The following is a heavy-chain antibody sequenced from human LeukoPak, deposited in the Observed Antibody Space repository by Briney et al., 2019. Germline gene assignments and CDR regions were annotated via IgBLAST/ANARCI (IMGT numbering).Heavy chain of an antibody. CDR3: ARGGSLTDPCFDY. CDR2: IKQDGSEK. Sequence: PGGSLRLSCAASKFTFSTYWMSWVRQAPGKGLEWVANIKQDGSEKYYVDSVKGRFTISRDNAKKSLYLQMNSLRAEDTAVYYCARGGSLTDPCFDYWGQGTLVTVSS. D-gene: IGHD1-14*01. V-gene: IGHV3-7*01. CDR1: KFTFSTYW. J-gene: IGHJ4*02.